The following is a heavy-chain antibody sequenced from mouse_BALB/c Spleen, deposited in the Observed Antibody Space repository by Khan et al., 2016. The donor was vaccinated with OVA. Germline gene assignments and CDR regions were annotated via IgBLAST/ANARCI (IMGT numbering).Heavy chain of an antibody. CDR3: TREWVDGSSFTN. CDR2: IYPSDSYT. Sequence: QVQLQQSGIELVRPGASVKLSCKASGYTFTNYWINWVKQRPGQGLEWIGNIYPSDSYTNYNQKFKDKATLTVDKSSSTAYMQLSSPTSEDSAVYYCTREWVDGSSFTNWGQGTLVTVSA. V-gene: IGHV1-69*02. CDR1: GYTFTNYW. D-gene: IGHD1-3*01. J-gene: IGHJ3*01.